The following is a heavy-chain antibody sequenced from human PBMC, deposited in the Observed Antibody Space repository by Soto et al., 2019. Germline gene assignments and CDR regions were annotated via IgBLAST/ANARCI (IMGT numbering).Heavy chain of an antibody. Sequence: PGGSLRLSCAASGFTVSSNYMSWVRQAPGKGLEWVSVIYSGGSTYYADSVKGRFTISRDNSKNTLYLQMNSLRAKDTAVYYCARDGYSSSYNYYYYGMDVWGQGTTVTVSS. D-gene: IGHD6-13*01. CDR3: ARDGYSSSYNYYYYGMDV. CDR2: IYSGGST. V-gene: IGHV3-53*01. CDR1: GFTVSSNY. J-gene: IGHJ6*02.